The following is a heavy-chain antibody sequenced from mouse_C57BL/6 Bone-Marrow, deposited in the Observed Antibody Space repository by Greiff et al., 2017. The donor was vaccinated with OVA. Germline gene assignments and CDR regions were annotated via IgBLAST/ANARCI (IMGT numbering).Heavy chain of an antibody. Sequence: QVQLQQSGAELVKPGASVKISCKASGYAFSSYWMNWVKQRPGKGLEWIGQIYPGDGDTNYNGKFKSKATLTVDKSSSTAYMQLSSLTSEDSAVYYCAREVLRYFDYWGQGTTLTVSS. CDR1: GYAFSSYW. J-gene: IGHJ2*01. CDR2: IYPGDGDT. V-gene: IGHV1-80*01. D-gene: IGHD1-1*01. CDR3: AREVLRYFDY.